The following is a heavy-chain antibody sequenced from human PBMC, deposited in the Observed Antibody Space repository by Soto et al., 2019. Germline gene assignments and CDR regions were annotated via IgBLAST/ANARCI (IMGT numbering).Heavy chain of an antibody. V-gene: IGHV3-48*02. D-gene: IGHD2-15*01. J-gene: IGHJ6*02. CDR3: ARESGAHFPRDYYNGMDV. Sequence: EVQLVESGGGSVQRGGSLRLSCAGSGSTLSNFAMNWVRQAPGKGLEWVSYISDSGGTIYYADSLQGRFTISRDNAKGSIYLHMHSLRDEDTAIYYCARESGAHFPRDYYNGMDVWGQGTTVTVSS. CDR1: GSTLSNFA. CDR2: ISDSGGTI.